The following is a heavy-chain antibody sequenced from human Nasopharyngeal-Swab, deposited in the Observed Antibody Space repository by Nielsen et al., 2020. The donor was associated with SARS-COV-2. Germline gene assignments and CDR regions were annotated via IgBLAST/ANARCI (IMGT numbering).Heavy chain of an antibody. Sequence: WVRQAPGQGLEWMGGIIPIFGTANCAQKFQGRVTITADESTSTAYLELSSLRSEDTAVYCCASTGRELSNYFDYWGQGTLVTVSS. V-gene: IGHV1-69*01. J-gene: IGHJ4*02. CDR2: IIPIFGTA. D-gene: IGHD3-16*02. CDR3: ASTGRELSNYFDY.